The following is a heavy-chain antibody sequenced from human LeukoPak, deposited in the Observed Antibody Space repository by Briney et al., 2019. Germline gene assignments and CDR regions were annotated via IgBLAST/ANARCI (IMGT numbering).Heavy chain of an antibody. CDR1: GFTFNSYV. D-gene: IGHD6-19*01. Sequence: PGGSLRLSCAASGFTFNSYVMSCVRQAPGKGLEWVSAIGGSSGRTYYADSVRGRFTISRDNSKNTVYLQLNSLRGEDTAVYYCAKDLVSGDWYWRGFDSWGQGTLVTVSS. J-gene: IGHJ4*02. CDR3: AKDLVSGDWYWRGFDS. CDR2: IGGSSGRT. V-gene: IGHV3-23*01.